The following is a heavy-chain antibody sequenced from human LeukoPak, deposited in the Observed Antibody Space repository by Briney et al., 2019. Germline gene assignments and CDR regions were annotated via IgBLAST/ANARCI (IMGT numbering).Heavy chain of an antibody. V-gene: IGHV4-59*12. D-gene: IGHD3-3*01. J-gene: IGHJ4*02. CDR3: AREGGFYRPLDY. CDR2: VHLDGRT. Sequence: SETLSLTCTVSGGSIAGYYWSWIRQPPGKGLEWIGEVHLDGRTNYNPSLKSRLIMSVDLPENHISLKLTSVTAADTAVYYCAREGGFYRPLDYSGQGTLVTVSS. CDR1: GGSIAGYY.